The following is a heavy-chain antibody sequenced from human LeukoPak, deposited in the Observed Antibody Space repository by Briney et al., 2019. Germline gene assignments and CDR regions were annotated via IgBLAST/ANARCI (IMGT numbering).Heavy chain of an antibody. Sequence: SETLSLTCTVSGGAISSYYWSWIRQPPGKGLEWIGYIYYRGSTNYNPSLKSRVTISVDTSKNQFSLKLSSVTAADTAVYYCARASSGYYYDPGWFDPWGQGTLVTVSS. CDR3: ARASSGYYYDPGWFDP. CDR2: IYYRGST. CDR1: GGAISSYY. J-gene: IGHJ5*02. D-gene: IGHD3-22*01. V-gene: IGHV4-59*01.